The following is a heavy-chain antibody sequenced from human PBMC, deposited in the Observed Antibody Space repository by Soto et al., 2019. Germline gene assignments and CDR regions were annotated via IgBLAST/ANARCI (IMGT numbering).Heavy chain of an antibody. Sequence: PGGSLRLSCTASGFTFGDYAMSWFRQAPGKGLEWVGFIRSKAYGGTTEYAASVKGRFTISRDDSKSIAYLQMNSLKTEDTAVYYCTRSREFLEWSPKRYYYYYMDVWGKGTTVTVSS. CDR2: IRSKAYGGTT. CDR1: GFTFGDYA. CDR3: TRSREFLEWSPKRYYYYYMDV. D-gene: IGHD3-3*01. J-gene: IGHJ6*03. V-gene: IGHV3-49*03.